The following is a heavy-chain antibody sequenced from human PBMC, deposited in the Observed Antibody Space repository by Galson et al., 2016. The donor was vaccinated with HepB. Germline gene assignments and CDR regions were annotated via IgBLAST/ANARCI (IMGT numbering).Heavy chain of an antibody. CDR3: AKTIAARPPLSGMDV. CDR1: GFTFSTYA. Sequence: SLRLSCAASGFTFSTYAMTWVRQAPGKGLEWVSTISGSADNTYYADSVKGRFTISRDNSKNTLYLQMNSLRAEDTAVYYCAKTIAARPPLSGMDVWGQGTTVTVSS. V-gene: IGHV3-23*01. CDR2: ISGSADNT. D-gene: IGHD6-6*01. J-gene: IGHJ6*02.